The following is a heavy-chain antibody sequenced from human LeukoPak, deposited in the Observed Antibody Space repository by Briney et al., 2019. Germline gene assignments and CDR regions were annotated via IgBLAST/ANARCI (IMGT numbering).Heavy chain of an antibody. V-gene: IGHV3-7*01. D-gene: IGHD3-3*01. CDR2: IKQDGSEK. CDR3: ARDFKFYDFWSGYYTAYYFDY. J-gene: IGHJ4*02. Sequence: PGGSLRLSCAASGFTFSSSAMSWVRQAPGKGLEWVANIKQDGSEKYYVDSVKGRFTISRDNAKNSLYLQMNSLRAEDTAVYYCARDFKFYDFWSGYYTAYYFDYWGQGTLVTVSS. CDR1: GFTFSSSA.